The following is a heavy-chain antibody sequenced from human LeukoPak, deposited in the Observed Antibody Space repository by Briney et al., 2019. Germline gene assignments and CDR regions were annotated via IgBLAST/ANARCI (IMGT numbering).Heavy chain of an antibody. D-gene: IGHD6-19*01. J-gene: IGHJ4*02. CDR3: ARTHGWYGGGFDY. Sequence: PSETLSLTCAVYGGSFSGYYWSWIRQPPGKGLEWIGEINHSGSTNYNPSLKSRVTISVDTSKNQFSLKLSSVTAADTAVYYCARTHGWYGGGFDYWGQGTLVTVSS. CDR1: GGSFSGYY. V-gene: IGHV4-34*01. CDR2: INHSGST.